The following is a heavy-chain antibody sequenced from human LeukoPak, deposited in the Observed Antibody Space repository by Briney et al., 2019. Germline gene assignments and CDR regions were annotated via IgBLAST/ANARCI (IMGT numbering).Heavy chain of an antibody. CDR1: GGSISSYY. J-gene: IGHJ4*02. CDR2: IYYSGST. D-gene: IGHD2-15*01. Sequence: NPSETLSLTCTVSGGSISSYYWSWIRLPPGKGLEWIGYIYYSGSTNYNPSLKSRVTISVDTSKNQFSLKLSSVTAADTAVYYCARTVVAATPLLDYWGQGTLVTVSS. V-gene: IGHV4-59*01. CDR3: ARTVVAATPLLDY.